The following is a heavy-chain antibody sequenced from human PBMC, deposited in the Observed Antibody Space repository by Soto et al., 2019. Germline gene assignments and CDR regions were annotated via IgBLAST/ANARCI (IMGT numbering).Heavy chain of an antibody. V-gene: IGHV3-11*01. Sequence: GGSLRLSCAGSGFTFSDYYMTRIRQAPGKGLEWVSYINTLSSAIYYADSVKGRFTISRDNAKNSLYLQMNSLRAEDTAVYYCARRLQWQLRPLDSWGRGTLVTVSS. D-gene: IGHD6-19*01. J-gene: IGHJ4*02. CDR3: ARRLQWQLRPLDS. CDR2: INTLSSAI. CDR1: GFTFSDYY.